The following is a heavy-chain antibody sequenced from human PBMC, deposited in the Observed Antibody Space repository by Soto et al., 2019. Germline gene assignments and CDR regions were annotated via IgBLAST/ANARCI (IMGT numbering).Heavy chain of an antibody. CDR2: IYHSGST. V-gene: IGHV4-30-2*01. CDR3: ARVPDV. Sequence: GWIRQPPGKGLEWIGYIYHSGSTYYNPSLKSRVTISVDRSKNQFSLKLSSVTAADTAVYYCARVPDVWGQGTTVTVSS. J-gene: IGHJ6*02.